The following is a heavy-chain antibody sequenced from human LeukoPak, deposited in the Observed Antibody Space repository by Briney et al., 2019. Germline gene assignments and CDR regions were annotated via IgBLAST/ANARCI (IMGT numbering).Heavy chain of an antibody. CDR2: IYNSGST. CDR3: ARVNYGYGMDV. J-gene: IGHJ6*02. Sequence: PSETLSLTCTVSGVSISSGGYYWSWLRQHPGKGLEWIGYIYNSGSTYYNPSLKSRVTISVDTSKNQFSLKLSSVTAADTAVYYCARVNYGYGMDVWGQGTTVTVSS. V-gene: IGHV4-31*03. D-gene: IGHD5-24*01. CDR1: GVSISSGGYY.